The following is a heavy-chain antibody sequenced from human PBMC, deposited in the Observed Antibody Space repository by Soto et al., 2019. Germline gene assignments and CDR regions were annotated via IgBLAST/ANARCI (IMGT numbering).Heavy chain of an antibody. CDR2: IKRNIDGGTT. CDR3: TTVDAVVLN. J-gene: IGHJ4*02. V-gene: IGHV3-15*01. CDR1: GFTFSNAW. Sequence: EVQLVESGGGLVKPGGSLRLSCAASGFTFSNAWMSWVRQAPGGGLEWVGRIKRNIDGGTTDYAAPAKGRFAISRDDSNSILYLEMNSLRSEDTAVYYCTTVDAVVLNWGQGLLVTVSS. D-gene: IGHD6-19*01.